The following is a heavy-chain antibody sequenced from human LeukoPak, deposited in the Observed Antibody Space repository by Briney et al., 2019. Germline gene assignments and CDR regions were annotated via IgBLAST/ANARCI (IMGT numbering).Heavy chain of an antibody. CDR3: ARDYYDSSGYYYSGGGKGAFDI. CDR2: ISAYNGNT. Sequence: ASVKVSCKASGYTFTGYYMHWVRQAPGQGLEWMGWISAYNGNTNYAQKLQGRVTMTTDTSTSTAYMELRSLRSDDTAVYYCARDYYDSSGYYYSGGGKGAFDIWGQGTMVTVSS. J-gene: IGHJ3*02. V-gene: IGHV1-18*04. D-gene: IGHD3-22*01. CDR1: GYTFTGYY.